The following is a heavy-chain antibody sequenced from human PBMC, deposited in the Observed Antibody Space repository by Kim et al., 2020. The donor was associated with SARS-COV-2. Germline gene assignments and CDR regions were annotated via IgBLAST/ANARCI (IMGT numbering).Heavy chain of an antibody. V-gene: IGHV4-4*06. CDR3: ARGSDYGSSYYYYGMDV. D-gene: IGHD3-10*01. Sequence: LKSRVTMSVDTSKNQFSLKLSAVTAADTAVYYCARGSDYGSSYYYYGMDVWGQGTTVTVSS. J-gene: IGHJ6*02.